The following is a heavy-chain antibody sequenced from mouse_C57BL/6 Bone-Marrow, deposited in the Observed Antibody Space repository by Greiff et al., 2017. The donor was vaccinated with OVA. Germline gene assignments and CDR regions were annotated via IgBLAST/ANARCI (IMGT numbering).Heavy chain of an antibody. CDR1: GFTFSDYG. D-gene: IGHD1-1*01. V-gene: IGHV5-15*01. CDR3: ARDYGSSYDYAMDY. CDR2: ISNLAYSI. J-gene: IGHJ4*01. Sequence: DVKLQESGGGLVQPGGSLKLSCAASGFTFSDYGMAWVRQAPRKGPEWVAFISNLAYSIYYADTVTGRFTISRENAKNTLYLEMSSLRSEDTAMYYCARDYGSSYDYAMDYWGQGTSVTVSS.